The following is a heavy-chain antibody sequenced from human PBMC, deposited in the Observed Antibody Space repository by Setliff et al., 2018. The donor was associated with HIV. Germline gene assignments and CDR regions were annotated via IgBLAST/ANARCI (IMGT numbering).Heavy chain of an antibody. CDR3: ASSWSRVPYYGMDV. V-gene: IGHV1-46*01. J-gene: IGHJ6*02. Sequence: ASVKVSCKASGYTFTNYFMHWVRQAPGQGLEWMGIIDPSGGTTTYAQKFQGRLTMTRDTSTSTAYMELRSLRSDDTAVYYCASSWSRVPYYGMDVWGQGTTVTVSS. CDR2: IDPSGGTT. D-gene: IGHD6-13*01. CDR1: GYTFTNYF.